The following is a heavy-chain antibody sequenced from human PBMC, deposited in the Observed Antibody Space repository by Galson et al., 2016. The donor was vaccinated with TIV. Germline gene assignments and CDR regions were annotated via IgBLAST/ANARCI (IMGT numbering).Heavy chain of an antibody. J-gene: IGHJ4*02. V-gene: IGHV3-33*01. CDR1: GFNFGFYG. Sequence: SLRLSCAASGFNFGFYGMHWVRQAPGKGLEWVAIIGHDGNWKGYADSVKGRFTVSRDNSKNMLFLEMSSPRVEDTAVYYCARDFRKGKYCDYWGQGTRVTVSA. CDR2: IGHDGNWK. CDR3: ARDFRKGKYCDY. D-gene: IGHD2-8*02.